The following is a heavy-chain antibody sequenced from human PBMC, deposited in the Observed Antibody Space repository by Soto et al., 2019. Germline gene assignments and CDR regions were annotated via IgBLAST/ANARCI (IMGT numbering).Heavy chain of an antibody. CDR3: AKNRLANSPYYYYYYGMDV. J-gene: IGHJ6*02. CDR2: ISYDGSNK. Sequence: GGSLRLSCAASGFSFRSYGMHWVRQAPGKGLEWVAVISYDGSNKYYSDSVKGRFTISKDNSKNTLFLQMNSLRAEDTAVYYCAKNRLANSPYYYYYYGMDVWGQGTTVTV. D-gene: IGHD6-25*01. CDR1: GFSFRSYG. V-gene: IGHV3-30*18.